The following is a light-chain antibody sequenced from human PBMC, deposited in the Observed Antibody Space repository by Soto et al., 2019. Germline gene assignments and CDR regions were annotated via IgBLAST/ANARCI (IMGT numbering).Light chain of an antibody. Sequence: DIVLTQSPGTLSLSPGERATLSCRASQSVSSSYLAWYQQKPGQAPRLLIYGASSRATGIPDRFSGSGSGSDFTVTISRLEPEDFAVYYCQQYGSSPWTFGQGTKVEI. CDR3: QQYGSSPWT. J-gene: IGKJ1*01. CDR2: GAS. V-gene: IGKV3-20*01. CDR1: QSVSSSY.